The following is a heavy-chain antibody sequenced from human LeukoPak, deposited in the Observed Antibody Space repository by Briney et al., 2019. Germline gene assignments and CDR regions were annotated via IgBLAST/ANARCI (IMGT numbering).Heavy chain of an antibody. V-gene: IGHV5-51*01. CDR1: GYSFTNYW. J-gene: IGHJ5*02. CDR2: VYPGDSDT. CDR3: AREMGDVNPIGGGSNWFDR. Sequence: GESQKISCKGSGYSFTNYWIGWVRQLPGKGLEWMGIVYPGDSDTKYSPSFQGQVTISADKSISTAYLRWSSLKASDTAMYYCAREMGDVNPIGGGSNWFDRWGQGTLVTVSS. D-gene: IGHD5-24*01.